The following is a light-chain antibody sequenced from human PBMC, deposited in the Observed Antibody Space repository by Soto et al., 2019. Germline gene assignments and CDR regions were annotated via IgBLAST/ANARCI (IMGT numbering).Light chain of an antibody. V-gene: IGKV3D-15*01. CDR1: QSVSSK. CDR3: QQYNNWPLT. J-gene: IGKJ1*01. CDR2: GSY. Sequence: EIVMTQSLATLSLSPGERATLSCRASQSVSSKLAWFQQKPGQAPRLLIYGSYTRATGIPARFSGSGSGTEFTLTISSLQSEDFAVYYCQQYNNWPLTFGQGTKVEIK.